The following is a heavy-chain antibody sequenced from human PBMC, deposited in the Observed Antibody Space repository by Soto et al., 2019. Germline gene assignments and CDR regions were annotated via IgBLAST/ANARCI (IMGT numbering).Heavy chain of an antibody. Sequence: ETLSLTCAVYGGSFSGYYWSWIRQPPGKGLEWIGEINHSGSTNYNPSLKSRVTISVDTSKNQFSLKLSSVTAADTAVYYCARVKYCISTSCSNTENWFDPWGQGTLVTVSS. CDR3: ARVKYCISTSCSNTENWFDP. CDR2: INHSGST. J-gene: IGHJ5*02. V-gene: IGHV4-34*01. D-gene: IGHD2-2*01. CDR1: GGSFSGYY.